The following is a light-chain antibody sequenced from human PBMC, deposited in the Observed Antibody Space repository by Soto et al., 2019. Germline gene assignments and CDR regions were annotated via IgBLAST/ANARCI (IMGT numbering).Light chain of an antibody. CDR3: SSYTSSSKV. J-gene: IGLJ1*01. CDR2: EVS. V-gene: IGLV2-14*01. CDR1: SSDVGGYNY. Sequence: ALTQPASVSGSPGQSITISCTGTSSDVGGYNYVSWYQQHPGKAPKLMIYEVSNRPSGVSNRFSGSKSGNTASLTISGLQAEDEADYYCSSYTSSSKVFGTGTKLTVL.